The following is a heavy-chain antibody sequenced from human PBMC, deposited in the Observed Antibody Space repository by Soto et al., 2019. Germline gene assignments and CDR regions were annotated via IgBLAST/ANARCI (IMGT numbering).Heavy chain of an antibody. CDR2: VNPNSGGT. J-gene: IGHJ4*02. V-gene: IGHV1-2*02. D-gene: IGHD4-17*01. Sequence: ASMKVSSKASGYTFTGYYMHWVRQAPGQGLEWMGWVNPNSGGTNYAQKFQGRVTMTRDTTISTAYMELSRLRSDDTAVYYCATLTVTYLFDYGGQGTLHTVSS. CDR3: ATLTVTYLFDY. CDR1: GYTFTGYY.